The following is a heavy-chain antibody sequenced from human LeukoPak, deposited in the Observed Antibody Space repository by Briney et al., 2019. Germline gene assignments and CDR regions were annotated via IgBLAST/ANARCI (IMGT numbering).Heavy chain of an antibody. J-gene: IGHJ3*02. D-gene: IGHD3-22*01. CDR1: GGTFSSYA. CDR2: IIPILGIA. V-gene: IGHV1-69*04. Sequence: GASVKVSSKASGGTFSSYAISWVRQAPGQGLEWMGRIIPILGIANYAQKFQGRVTITADKSTSTAYMELSSLRSEDTAVYYCALTYYYDSSGYLDAFDIWGQGTMVTVSS. CDR3: ALTYYYDSSGYLDAFDI.